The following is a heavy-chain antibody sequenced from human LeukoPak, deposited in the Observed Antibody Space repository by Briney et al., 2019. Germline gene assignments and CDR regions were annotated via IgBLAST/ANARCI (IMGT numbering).Heavy chain of an antibody. D-gene: IGHD6-13*01. CDR1: GYTFTSYG. CDR3: ARVCASSSCFSGDY. Sequence: ASVKVSCKASGYTFTSYGISWVRQAPRQGLEWMGWISAYNGNTNYAQKLQGRVTMTTDTSTSTAYMELRSLRSDDTAVYYCARVCASSSCFSGDYWGQGTLVTVSS. V-gene: IGHV1-18*01. J-gene: IGHJ4*02. CDR2: ISAYNGNT.